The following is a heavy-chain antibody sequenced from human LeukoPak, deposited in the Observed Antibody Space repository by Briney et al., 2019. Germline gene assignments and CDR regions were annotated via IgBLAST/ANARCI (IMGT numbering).Heavy chain of an antibody. J-gene: IGHJ4*02. Sequence: PGASVKVSCKASGGTFSSYAISWVRQAPGQGLEWMGWISAYNGNTNYAQKLQGRVTMTTDTSTSTAYMELRSLRSDDTAVYYCARDGKITIFGGENDYWGQGTLVTVSS. V-gene: IGHV1-18*01. CDR1: GGTFSSYA. D-gene: IGHD3-3*01. CDR2: ISAYNGNT. CDR3: ARDGKITIFGGENDY.